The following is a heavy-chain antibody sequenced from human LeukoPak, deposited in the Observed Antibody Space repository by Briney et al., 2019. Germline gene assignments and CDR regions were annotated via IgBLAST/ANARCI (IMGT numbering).Heavy chain of an antibody. CDR3: ARHYYCSSTSCPGPFGY. V-gene: IGHV4-34*01. Sequence: SETLSLTCAVYGGSFSGYYWSWIRQPPGKGLEWIGEINHSGSTYYNPSLKSRVTISVDRSKNQFSLKLSSVTAADTAVYYCARHYYCSSTSCPGPFGYWGQGTLVTVSS. CDR2: INHSGST. D-gene: IGHD2-2*01. J-gene: IGHJ4*02. CDR1: GGSFSGYY.